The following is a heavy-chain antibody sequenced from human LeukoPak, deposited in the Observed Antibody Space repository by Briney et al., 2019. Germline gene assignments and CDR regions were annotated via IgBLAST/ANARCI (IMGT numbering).Heavy chain of an antibody. Sequence: GGSLRLSCAASGFTFSSYEMNWVRQAPGKGLERVSYISSSGSTIYYADSVKGGFTISRDNAKKSLYLQMNSLRAEDTAVYYCARDRLYYYDSTDAFDIWGQGTMVTVSS. CDR3: ARDRLYYYDSTDAFDI. CDR2: ISSSGSTI. CDR1: GFTFSSYE. V-gene: IGHV3-48*03. D-gene: IGHD3-22*01. J-gene: IGHJ3*02.